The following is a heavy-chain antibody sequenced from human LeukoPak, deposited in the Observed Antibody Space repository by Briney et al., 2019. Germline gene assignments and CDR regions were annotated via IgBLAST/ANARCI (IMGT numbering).Heavy chain of an antibody. J-gene: IGHJ4*02. CDR1: GFTFRTYW. CDR2: IKQDGSEK. V-gene: IGHV3-7*01. Sequence: GGSLRLSCAASGFTFRTYWMSWVRQAPGKGLEWVADIKQDGSEKYYVDSVKGRFTISRDNARNSLYLQMNSLRAEDTAVYYCARPDGGLDYWGQGTLVTVSS. D-gene: IGHD3-16*01. CDR3: ARPDGGLDY.